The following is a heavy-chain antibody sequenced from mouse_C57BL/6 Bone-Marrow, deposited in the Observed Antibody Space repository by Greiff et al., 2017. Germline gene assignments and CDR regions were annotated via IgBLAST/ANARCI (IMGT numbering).Heavy chain of an antibody. CDR1: GYTFTSYW. CDR2: IDPSDSET. V-gene: IGHV1-52*01. J-gene: IGHJ1*03. D-gene: IGHD1-1*01. CDR3: ARGTGVYGSSYDWYFDV. Sequence: VQLQQPGAELVRPGSSVKLSCKASGYTFTSYWMHWVKQRPIQGLEWIGNIDPSDSETHYNQKFKDKATLTVDKSSSTAYMQLSSLTSEDSAVYYCARGTGVYGSSYDWYFDVWGTGATVTVSS.